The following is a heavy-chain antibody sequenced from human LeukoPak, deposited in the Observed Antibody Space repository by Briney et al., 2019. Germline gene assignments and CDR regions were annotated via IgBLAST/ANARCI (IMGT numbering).Heavy chain of an antibody. D-gene: IGHD6-19*01. CDR1: GFTFSSYE. CDR2: ISSSGSTI. CDR3: AKLGSGWPRYYFDY. Sequence: GGSLRLSCAASGFTFSSYEMNWVRQAPGKGLEWVSYISSSGSTIYYADSVKGRFTISRDNSKNTLYLQMNSLRAEDTAVYYCAKLGSGWPRYYFDYWGQGTLVTVSS. J-gene: IGHJ4*02. V-gene: IGHV3-48*03.